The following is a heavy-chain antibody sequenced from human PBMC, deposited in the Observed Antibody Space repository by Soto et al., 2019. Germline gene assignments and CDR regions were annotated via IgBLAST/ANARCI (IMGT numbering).Heavy chain of an antibody. J-gene: IGHJ2*01. D-gene: IGHD4-17*01. CDR1: GYSFTSYW. CDR3: ARNMTTLSTNYWYFDL. CDR2: IYPGDSDT. V-gene: IGHV5-51*01. Sequence: GESLKISCKGSGYSFTSYWIGWVRQMPGKGLEWMGIIYPGDSDTRYSPSFQGQVTISADKSISTAYLQWRSLKASDTAMYYCARNMTTLSTNYWYFDLWGRGTLVTVSS.